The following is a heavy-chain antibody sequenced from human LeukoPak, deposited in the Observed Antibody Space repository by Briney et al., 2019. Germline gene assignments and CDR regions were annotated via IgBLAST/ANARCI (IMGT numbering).Heavy chain of an antibody. J-gene: IGHJ4*02. V-gene: IGHV1-69*06. CDR1: GGTLSSYA. D-gene: IGHD1-26*01. CDR2: IIPIFGTA. Sequence: ASVKVSCKASGGTLSSYAISWVRQAPGQGLEWMGGIIPIFGTANYAQKFQGRVTITADKSTSTAYMELSSLRSEDTAVYYCARELVGAEDGPWYFDYWGQGTLVTVSS. CDR3: ARELVGAEDGPWYFDY.